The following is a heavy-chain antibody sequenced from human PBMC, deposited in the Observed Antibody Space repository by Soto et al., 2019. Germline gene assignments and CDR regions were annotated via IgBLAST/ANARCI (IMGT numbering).Heavy chain of an antibody. Sequence: QPGGSLRLSCAASGFTFSSYWMHWVRQAPGKGLVWVSRINSDGSSTSYADSVKGRFTISRDNAKNTLYLQMNSLRAEDTAVYYCARAASSSWYYYYYYGMDVWGQGTTVTVSS. CDR3: ARAASSSWYYYYYYGMDV. J-gene: IGHJ6*02. D-gene: IGHD6-13*01. V-gene: IGHV3-74*01. CDR2: INSDGSST. CDR1: GFTFSSYW.